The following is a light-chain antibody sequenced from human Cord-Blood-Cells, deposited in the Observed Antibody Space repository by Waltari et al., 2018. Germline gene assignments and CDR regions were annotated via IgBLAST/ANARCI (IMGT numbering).Light chain of an antibody. CDR3: MQSIQLLTWT. V-gene: IGKV2D-29*02. J-gene: IGKJ1*01. CDR2: EVS. CDR1: QSLLHSDGKTY. Sequence: DIVMTQTPLSLSVTPGQPASISCKSSQSLLHSDGKTYLYWYLQKPGQSPQLLIYEVSHRFSGVPDRFSGSGSGTDFTLKISRVEADDVGVYYCMQSIQLLTWTFGQGTKVEIK.